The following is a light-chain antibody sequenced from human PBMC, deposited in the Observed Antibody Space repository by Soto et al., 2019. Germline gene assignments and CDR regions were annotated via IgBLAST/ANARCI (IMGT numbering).Light chain of an antibody. CDR1: SGQSSYI. V-gene: IGLV4-60*03. CDR3: ETWDSNTPWV. Sequence: QSVLTQSSSASASLGSSVKLTCTLSSGQSSYIIAWHQQQPGKAPRYLMKLEGSGSYNKGSGVPDRFSGSSSGADRYLTISNLQSEDEADYYCETWDSNTPWVFGGGTKLTVL. J-gene: IGLJ3*02. CDR2: LEGSGSY.